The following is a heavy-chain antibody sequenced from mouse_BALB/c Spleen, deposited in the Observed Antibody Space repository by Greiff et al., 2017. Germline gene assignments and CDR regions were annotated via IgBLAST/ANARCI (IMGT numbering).Heavy chain of an antibody. CDR1: GFTFTDYY. J-gene: IGHJ2*01. Sequence: EVQLVESGGGLVQPGGSLRLSCATSGFTFTDYYMSWVRQPPGKALEWLGFIRNKANGYTTEYSASVKGRFTISRDNSQSILYLQMNTLRAEDSATYYCARAKAGYDPFDYWGQGTTLTVSS. CDR3: ARAKAGYDPFDY. CDR2: IRNKANGYTT. D-gene: IGHD2-2*01. V-gene: IGHV7-3*02.